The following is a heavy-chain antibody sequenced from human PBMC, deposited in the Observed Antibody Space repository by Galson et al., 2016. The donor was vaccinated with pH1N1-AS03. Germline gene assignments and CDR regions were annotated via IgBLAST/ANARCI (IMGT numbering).Heavy chain of an antibody. CDR2: IWFDGNDK. V-gene: IGHV3-33*06. Sequence: SLRLSCAASGFIFSSYCMYWVRQAPGKGLEWVAVIWFDGNDKYYADSVKGRFTISRDNSKNTLYLQMNSLRAEDTAVYYCAKMEGSNNFYYFDYWGQGTPVTVSS. D-gene: IGHD1-20*01. CDR3: AKMEGSNNFYYFDY. J-gene: IGHJ4*02. CDR1: GFIFSSYC.